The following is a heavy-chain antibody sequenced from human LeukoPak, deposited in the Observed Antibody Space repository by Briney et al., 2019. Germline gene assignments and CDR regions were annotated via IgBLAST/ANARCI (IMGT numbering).Heavy chain of an antibody. J-gene: IGHJ4*02. V-gene: IGHV3-15*01. D-gene: IGHD2-15*01. CDR1: GFTFSSHW. CDR2: IKSKTYGGAT. CDR3: TTEGGHLHSNPFDY. Sequence: GGSLRLSCAASGFTFSSHWMHWVRQAPGKGLEWVGHIKSKTYGGATDYAAPVKGRFTISRDDSKTTVFLQMNSLKSEDTAVYYCTTEGGHLHSNPFDYWGQGTLVTVSS.